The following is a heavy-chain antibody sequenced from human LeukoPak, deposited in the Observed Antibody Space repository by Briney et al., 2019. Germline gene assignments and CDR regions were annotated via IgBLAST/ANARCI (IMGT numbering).Heavy chain of an antibody. CDR2: IKSKTDGGTT. CDR3: TTVGTIVGATNYYYGMDV. V-gene: IGHV3-15*01. D-gene: IGHD1-26*01. CDR1: GFTFSNAW. Sequence: GGSLRLSCAASGFTFSNAWTSWVRQAPGKGLEWVGRIKSKTDGGTTDYAAPVKGRFTISRDDSKNTLYLQMNSLKTEDTAVYYCTTVGTIVGATNYYYGMDVWGQGTTVTVSS. J-gene: IGHJ6*02.